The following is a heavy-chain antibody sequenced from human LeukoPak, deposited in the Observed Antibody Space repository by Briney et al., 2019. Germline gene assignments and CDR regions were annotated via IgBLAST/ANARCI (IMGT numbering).Heavy chain of an antibody. D-gene: IGHD6-13*01. CDR2: IYYSGST. J-gene: IGHJ5*02. V-gene: IGHV4-59*01. Sequence: SETLSLTCTVSDGSISSYYWSWIRQPPGKGLEWIGYIYYSGSTNYNPSLKSRVTISVDTSKNQFSLKLSSVTAADTAVYYCARDRGLYSSSWYPRFDPWGQGTLVTVSS. CDR1: DGSISSYY. CDR3: ARDRGLYSSSWYPRFDP.